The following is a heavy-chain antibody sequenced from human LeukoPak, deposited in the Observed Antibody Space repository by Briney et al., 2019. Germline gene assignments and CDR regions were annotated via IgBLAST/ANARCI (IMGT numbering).Heavy chain of an antibody. CDR3: ARNWNDFLPNNWFDP. V-gene: IGHV4-39*01. Sequence: SETLSLTCTVSGCSISSSSYYWVCIRQPPGKGLEWIGSIYSSGSTYYNPSLKSRVTISVDTSKNQFSLKLISVTAADTAVFYCARNWNDFLPNNWFDPWGQGTLVTVSS. D-gene: IGHD1-1*01. CDR2: IYSSGST. J-gene: IGHJ5*02. CDR1: GCSISSSSYY.